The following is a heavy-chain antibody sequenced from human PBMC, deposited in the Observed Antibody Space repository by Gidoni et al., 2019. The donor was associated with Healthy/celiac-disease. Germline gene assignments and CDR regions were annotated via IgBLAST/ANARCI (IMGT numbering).Heavy chain of an antibody. V-gene: IGHV3-30*03. J-gene: IGHJ3*02. D-gene: IGHD3-16*01. Sequence: QVQLVESGGGVVQPGRSLRLSCAASGFTFSSYGMHWVRQAPGKGLEWVAVISYDGSNKYYADSVKGRFTISRDNSKNTLYLQMNSLRAEDTAVYYCAMLRGPWRDAFDIWGQGTMVTVSS. CDR2: ISYDGSNK. CDR3: AMLRGPWRDAFDI. CDR1: GFTFSSYG.